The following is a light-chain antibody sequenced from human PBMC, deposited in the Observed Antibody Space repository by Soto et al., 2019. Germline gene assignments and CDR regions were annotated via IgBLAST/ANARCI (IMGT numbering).Light chain of an antibody. CDR2: GAS. Sequence: ELVMTQSPATLSVSAGERATLSCMASQSVSSNLAWYQQKPGQAPSLLIYGASTRATGIPARFSGSGSGTEFTLTIRSLQSEDFAVYYCQQYNNWPRTFGQGTKVEIK. CDR3: QQYNNWPRT. V-gene: IGKV3-15*01. J-gene: IGKJ1*01. CDR1: QSVSSN.